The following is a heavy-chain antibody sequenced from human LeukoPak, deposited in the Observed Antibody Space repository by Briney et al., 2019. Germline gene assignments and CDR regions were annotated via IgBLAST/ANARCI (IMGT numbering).Heavy chain of an antibody. CDR2: IKSKTDGGTT. Sequence: KPGGSLRLSCAASGFTFSNAWMRWVRQAPGKGLEWVGRIKSKTDGGTTDYAAPVKGRFTISRDDSKNTLYLQMNSLKTEDTAVYYCTTGTIGLYYYGSGSHQGFDYWGQGTLVTVFS. CDR1: GFTFSNAW. D-gene: IGHD3-10*01. V-gene: IGHV3-15*01. CDR3: TTGTIGLYYYGSGSHQGFDY. J-gene: IGHJ4*02.